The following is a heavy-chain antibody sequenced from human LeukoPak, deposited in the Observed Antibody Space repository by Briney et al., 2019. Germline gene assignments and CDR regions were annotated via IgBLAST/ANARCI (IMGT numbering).Heavy chain of an antibody. CDR1: GFTFSSYA. CDR3: AKVASHSSSWNPFDY. V-gene: IGHV3-23*01. Sequence: GGSLRLSXAASGFTFSSYAMSWVRQAPGKGLDGVSAISGRGGSTYYADSVKGRFTISRDNSKNTLYLQMNSLRAEDTAVYYCAKVASHSSSWNPFDYWGQGTLVTVSS. CDR2: ISGRGGST. D-gene: IGHD6-13*01. J-gene: IGHJ4*02.